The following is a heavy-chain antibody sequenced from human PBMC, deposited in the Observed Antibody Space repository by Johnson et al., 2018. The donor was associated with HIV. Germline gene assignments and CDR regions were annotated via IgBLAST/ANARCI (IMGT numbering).Heavy chain of an antibody. V-gene: IGHV3-23*04. D-gene: IGHD2-15*01. J-gene: IGHJ3*02. Sequence: VQLVESGGGVVRPGRSLRLSCAASGFTFSSYAMNWVRQAPGKGLEWVSTISGDGGSTSYADSVKGRFTISRDNSKNTLYLQMNSLRAEDTAVYYCARAGGGSHGAFDIWGQGTMVTVSS. CDR2: ISGDGGST. CDR1: GFTFSSYA. CDR3: ARAGGGSHGAFDI.